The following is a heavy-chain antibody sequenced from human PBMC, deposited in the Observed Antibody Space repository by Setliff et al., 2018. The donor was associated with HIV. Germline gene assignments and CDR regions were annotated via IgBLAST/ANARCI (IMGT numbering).Heavy chain of an antibody. J-gene: IGHJ2*01. CDR3: ARHDGTYCGGDCYLLGYFDL. CDR1: SGSFSGYR. Sequence: SETLSLTCAVYSGSFSGYRWTWIRQPPGKGLEWIGYVDYSGDTEYNPSLQSRATISRDPSKSQVSLKLSSVTAADTAVYYCARHDGTYCGGDCYLLGYFDLWGRGTLVTV. CDR2: VDYSGDT. V-gene: IGHV4-59*08. D-gene: IGHD2-21*02.